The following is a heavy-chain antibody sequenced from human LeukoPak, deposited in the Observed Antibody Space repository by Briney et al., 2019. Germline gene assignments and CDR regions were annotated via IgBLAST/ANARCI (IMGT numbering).Heavy chain of an antibody. CDR3: AKTSLGHPPYYCTMDV. J-gene: IGHJ6*02. CDR2: ICGSGTST. D-gene: IGHD7-27*01. V-gene: IGHV3-23*01. Sequence: GASLRLSCAASGFSFNNYAMIWVRQAPGKGLEWVSAICGSGTSTFYADSVKGRFTISRDNSKNTLYLQMNSLGAEDTAVYYCAKTSLGHPPYYCTMDVWGQGTTVTVSS. CDR1: GFSFNNYA.